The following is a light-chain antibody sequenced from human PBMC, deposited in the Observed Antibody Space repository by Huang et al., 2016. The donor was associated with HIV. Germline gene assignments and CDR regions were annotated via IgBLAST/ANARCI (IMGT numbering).Light chain of an antibody. CDR3: QQYGSSPRT. CDR1: ESVSSSN. CDR2: GAS. J-gene: IGKJ1*01. Sequence: EIALTQSPGTLSLSPGERATLSCRASESVSSSNLAWYQQKPGQAPRLLIDGASSRATGIPDRFSGSGSGTDFTLTISRLEPEDSAVYYCQQYGSSPRTFGQGTKVEIK. V-gene: IGKV3-20*01.